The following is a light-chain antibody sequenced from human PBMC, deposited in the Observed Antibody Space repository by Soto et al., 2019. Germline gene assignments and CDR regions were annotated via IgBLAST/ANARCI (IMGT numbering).Light chain of an antibody. CDR2: GNS. V-gene: IGLV1-40*01. CDR3: QSYDRSLSASV. CDR1: SSNIGAGHD. Sequence: QSVLTQPPSVPGAPGQRVTISCTVSSSNIGAGHDVHWYQQLPGTAPKLLIYGNSNRPSGVPDRFSGSKSGTSVSLAITGLQAEDEADYYCQSYDRSLSASVCGGGTKLTV. J-gene: IGLJ2*01.